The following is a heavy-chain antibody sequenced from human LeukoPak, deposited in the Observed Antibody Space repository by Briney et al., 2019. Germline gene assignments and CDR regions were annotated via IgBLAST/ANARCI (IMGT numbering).Heavy chain of an antibody. J-gene: IGHJ4*02. Sequence: PGGSLRLSCAASGFTFGSYEMNWVRQAPGKGLEWISYISTSDATMYADSVKGRFTISRDNAKNSLYLQMNSLRAEDTAVYYCARHNGWYDYWGQGTLVTVSS. CDR3: ARHNGWYDY. V-gene: IGHV3-48*03. CDR2: ISTSDAT. D-gene: IGHD6-19*01. CDR1: GFTFGSYE.